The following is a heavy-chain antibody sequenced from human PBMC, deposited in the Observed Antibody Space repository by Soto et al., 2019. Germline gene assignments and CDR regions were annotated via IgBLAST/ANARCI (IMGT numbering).Heavy chain of an antibody. Sequence: QVQLVESGGGVVQPGRSLRLSCAASGFTFSSYGMHWVRQAPGKGLEWVAVISYDGSNKYYADSVKGRFTISRDNSMNTLYLQMNSLRAEDTAVYYCAKDPVVTGDDAFDIWGQGTMVTVSS. V-gene: IGHV3-30*18. CDR1: GFTFSSYG. D-gene: IGHD2-15*01. CDR3: AKDPVVTGDDAFDI. CDR2: ISYDGSNK. J-gene: IGHJ3*02.